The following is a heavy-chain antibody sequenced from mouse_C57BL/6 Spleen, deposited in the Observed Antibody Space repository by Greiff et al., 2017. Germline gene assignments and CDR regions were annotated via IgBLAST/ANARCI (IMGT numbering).Heavy chain of an antibody. Sequence: EVQLVESGGDLVKPGGSLTLSCAASGFTFSRYGMSWVRQTPDKRLEWVATISRGGSYTYYPDSVKGRFTISRDNAKNTLYLQMSSLKAEDTAMYYCARQLIYDGYYYLDYWGQGTTLTVSS. CDR1: GFTFSRYG. CDR2: ISRGGSYT. CDR3: ARQLIYDGYYYLDY. D-gene: IGHD2-3*01. J-gene: IGHJ2*01. V-gene: IGHV5-6*01.